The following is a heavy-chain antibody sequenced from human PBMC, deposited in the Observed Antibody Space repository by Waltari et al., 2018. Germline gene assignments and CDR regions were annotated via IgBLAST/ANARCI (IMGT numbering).Heavy chain of an antibody. D-gene: IGHD3-3*01. CDR3: ARTSALRFLEWLPHNWFDP. CDR1: AYTFTSYD. V-gene: IGHV1-8*01. Sequence: QVQLVQSGAEVKKPGTSVTFSCKASAYTFTSYDINWLRPAPRQWLEWMGWMNPNSGNTGYAQKFQGRVTMTRNTSISTAYMELSSLRSEDTAVYYCARTSALRFLEWLPHNWFDPWGQGTLVTVSS. CDR2: MNPNSGNT. J-gene: IGHJ5*02.